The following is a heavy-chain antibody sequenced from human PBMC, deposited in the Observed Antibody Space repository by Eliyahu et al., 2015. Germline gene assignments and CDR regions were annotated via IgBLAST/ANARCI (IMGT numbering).Heavy chain of an antibody. J-gene: IGHJ4*02. D-gene: IGHD6-19*01. CDR2: LHYTGSA. Sequence: QLQLQESGPGXVKPSETLSLTCTVSGDSXSXSLYYWGXXRQPPGKGLEYMGSLHYTGSAYYNPSLKSRITISVDTSKNQFSLKLTSVTAADTAVYYCARMPYSSGWYAHFDSWGQGALVTVSS. CDR3: ARMPYSSGWYAHFDS. CDR1: GDSXSXSLYY. V-gene: IGHV4-39*07.